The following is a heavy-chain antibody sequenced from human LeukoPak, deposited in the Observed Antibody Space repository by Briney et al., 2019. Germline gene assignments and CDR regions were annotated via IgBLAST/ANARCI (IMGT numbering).Heavy chain of an antibody. CDR1: GDTFTNYD. CDR3: ARAPYEDGAARPVDY. J-gene: IGHJ4*02. Sequence: SVKVSCQASGDTFTNYDINWVRQAPGQRLEWMGWINAGNGKTKYSRKVQGRVTITRDTSMSTAFMELSSLRSEDTAVYYCARAPYEDGAARPVDYWGQGTLVTVSS. V-gene: IGHV1-3*01. CDR2: INAGNGKT. D-gene: IGHD6-6*01.